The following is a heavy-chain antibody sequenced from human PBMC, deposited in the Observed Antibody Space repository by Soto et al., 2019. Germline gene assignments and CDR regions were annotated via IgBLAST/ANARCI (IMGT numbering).Heavy chain of an antibody. V-gene: IGHV3-48*03. D-gene: IGHD2-2*02. CDR2: ISGSGRTI. J-gene: IGHJ6*02. CDR3: ARYCTSTSCYKRGGYYYYYGMDV. CDR1: GFTLSSYE. Sequence: PGGSLRLSCAASGFTLSSYEMNWVRQAPGKGLEWVSYISGSGRTIYYADSVKGRFTISRDNAKNSLYLQMNSLRAEDTAVYYCARYCTSTSCYKRGGYYYYYGMDVWGQGTTVTVSS.